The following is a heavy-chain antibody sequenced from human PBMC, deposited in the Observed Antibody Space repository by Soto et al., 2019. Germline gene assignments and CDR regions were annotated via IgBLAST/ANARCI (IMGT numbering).Heavy chain of an antibody. CDR3: ARASITIFGVVLDX. V-gene: IGHV4-4*02. Sequence: SETLSLTCAVSGGSISSSNWWSWVRQPPGKGLEWIGEIYHSGSTNYNPSLKSRVTISVDKSKNQFSLKLSSVTAADTAVYYCARASITIFGVVLDXWGQGTTVTVSS. CDR1: GGSISSSNW. D-gene: IGHD3-3*01. CDR2: IYHSGST. J-gene: IGHJ6*02.